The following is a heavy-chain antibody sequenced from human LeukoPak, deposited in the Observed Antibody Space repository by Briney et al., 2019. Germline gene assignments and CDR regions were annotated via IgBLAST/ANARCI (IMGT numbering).Heavy chain of an antibody. CDR3: ARDVPREAFDI. V-gene: IGHV1-8*03. D-gene: IGHD3-10*02. CDR1: GYTFTSYD. J-gene: IGHJ3*02. Sequence: ASVKVSCKASGYTFTSYDINWVRQATGQGLEWMGWMNPNSGNTGYAQKFQGRVTITRNTSIGTAYMELSSLRSEDTAVYYCARDVPREAFDIWGQGTMVTVSS. CDR2: MNPNSGNT.